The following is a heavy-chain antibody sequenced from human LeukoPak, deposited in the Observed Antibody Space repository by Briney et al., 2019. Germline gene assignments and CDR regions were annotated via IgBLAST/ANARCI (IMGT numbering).Heavy chain of an antibody. Sequence: PSETLSLTCAVSGYSISSSNWWGWIRQPPGKGLEWIGYIYYSGSIYYNPSLKSRVTISVDTSKNQFSLKLSSVTAADTAVYYCARNYYDSSGYPTGFDPWGQGTLVTVSS. D-gene: IGHD3-22*01. J-gene: IGHJ5*02. V-gene: IGHV4-28*05. CDR1: GYSISSSNW. CDR3: ARNYYDSSGYPTGFDP. CDR2: IYYSGSI.